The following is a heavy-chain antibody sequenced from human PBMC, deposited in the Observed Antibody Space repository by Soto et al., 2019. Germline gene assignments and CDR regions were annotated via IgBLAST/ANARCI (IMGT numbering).Heavy chain of an antibody. V-gene: IGHV4-34*01. CDR2: INHSGST. J-gene: IGHJ4*02. CDR1: GGSFSGYY. Sequence: SEPLSLTCAVYGGSFSGYYWSWIRQPPGKGLEWIGEINHSGSTNYNPSLKSRVTISVDTSKNQFSLKLSSVTAADTAVYYCARGGGAGYCSSTSCYIIDYWGQGTLVTVSS. CDR3: ARGGGAGYCSSTSCYIIDY. D-gene: IGHD2-2*02.